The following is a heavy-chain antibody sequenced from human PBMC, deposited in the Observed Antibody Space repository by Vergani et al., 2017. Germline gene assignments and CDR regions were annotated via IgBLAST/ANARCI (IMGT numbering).Heavy chain of an antibody. CDR1: GGSISSYY. V-gene: IGHV4-59*01. D-gene: IGHD6-19*01. Sequence: QVQLQESGPGLVKPSETLSLTCTVSGGSISSYYWSWIRQPPGKGLEWIGYIYYSGSTNYNPSLKSRVTISVDTSKNQFSLKLSSVTAADTAVYYCARGYSSGWLFDYWGQGTLVTVSS. CDR2: IYYSGST. CDR3: ARGYSSGWLFDY. J-gene: IGHJ4*02.